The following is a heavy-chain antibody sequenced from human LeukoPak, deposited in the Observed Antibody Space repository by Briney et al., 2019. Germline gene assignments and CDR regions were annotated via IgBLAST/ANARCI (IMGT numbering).Heavy chain of an antibody. Sequence: GGSLRLSCAASGFTFSSYGMHWVRQAPGKGLEWVAFIRYDGSNKYYADSVKGRFTISRDNSKNTLYLQINSLRAEDTAVYNCAKDLPSYDFWSGSMYWGQGTLVTVSS. V-gene: IGHV3-30*02. J-gene: IGHJ4*02. D-gene: IGHD3-3*01. CDR3: AKDLPSYDFWSGSMY. CDR2: IRYDGSNK. CDR1: GFTFSSYG.